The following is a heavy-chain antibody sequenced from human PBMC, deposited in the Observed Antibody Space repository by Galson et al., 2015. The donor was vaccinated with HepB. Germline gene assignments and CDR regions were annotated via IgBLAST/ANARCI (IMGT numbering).Heavy chain of an antibody. V-gene: IGHV1-24*01. Sequence: SVKVSCKVSGYTLTELSMHWVRQAPGKGLEWMGGFDPEDGETIYAQKCQGRVTMTEDTSTDTAYMELSSLRSEDTAVYYCTVVVVAAARNWFDPWGQGTLVTVSS. J-gene: IGHJ5*02. CDR3: TVVVVAAARNWFDP. CDR2: FDPEDGET. CDR1: GYTLTELS. D-gene: IGHD2-15*01.